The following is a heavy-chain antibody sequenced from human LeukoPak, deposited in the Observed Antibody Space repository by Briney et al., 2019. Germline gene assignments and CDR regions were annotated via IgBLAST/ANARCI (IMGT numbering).Heavy chain of an antibody. D-gene: IGHD3-10*01. Sequence: SETLSLTCAVYGGSFSGYYWSWIRQPPGKGLEWIGEINHSGSTNYNPSLKSRVTISADTSKNQFSLKLSSVTAADTAVYYCARDSAFYYGSGSYHYYYYYYMDVWGKGTTVTVSS. J-gene: IGHJ6*03. CDR1: GGSFSGYY. CDR2: INHSGST. V-gene: IGHV4-34*01. CDR3: ARDSAFYYGSGSYHYYYYYYMDV.